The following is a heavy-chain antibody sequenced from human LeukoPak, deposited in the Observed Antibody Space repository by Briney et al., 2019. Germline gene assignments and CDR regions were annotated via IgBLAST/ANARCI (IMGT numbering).Heavy chain of an antibody. CDR1: GGSISSYY. CDR3: ARDYGDFGRFDY. Sequence: KPSETLSLTCTVSGGSISSYYWSWIRQPPGKGLEWIGYIYYSGSTNYNLSLKSRVTISVDTSKNQFSLKLSSVTAADTAVYYCARDYGDFGRFDYWGQGTLVTVSS. J-gene: IGHJ4*02. CDR2: IYYSGST. V-gene: IGHV4-59*01. D-gene: IGHD4-17*01.